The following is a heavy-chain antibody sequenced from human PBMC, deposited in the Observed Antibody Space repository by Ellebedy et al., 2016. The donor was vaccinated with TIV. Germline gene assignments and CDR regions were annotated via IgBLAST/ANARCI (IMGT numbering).Heavy chain of an antibody. CDR2: IKQDGSEK. J-gene: IGHJ4*02. CDR1: GFTLSTYW. CDR3: ASPAFGSGYSSDY. V-gene: IGHV3-7*03. D-gene: IGHD3-3*01. Sequence: GGSLRLSCEASGFTLSTYWMTWVRQAPGKGLEWVANIKQDGSEKKYVDSVKGRFTISRDNAKNSLYLQMNSLRTKDTAVYYCASPAFGSGYSSDYWGQGTLVTVSS.